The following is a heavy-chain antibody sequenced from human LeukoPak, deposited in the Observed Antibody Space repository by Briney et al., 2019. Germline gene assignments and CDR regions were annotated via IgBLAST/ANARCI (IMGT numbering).Heavy chain of an antibody. CDR2: ISSSSSTI. D-gene: IGHD1-7*01. J-gene: IGHJ4*02. V-gene: IGHV3-48*04. CDR3: ARDWNYGYFDY. CDR1: GFTFNSYS. Sequence: GGSLRLSCAASGFTFNSYSMNWVRQAPGKGLEWVSYISSSSSTIYYADSVKGRFTISRDNAKNSLYLQMNSLRAEDTAVYYCARDWNYGYFDYWGQGTLVTVSS.